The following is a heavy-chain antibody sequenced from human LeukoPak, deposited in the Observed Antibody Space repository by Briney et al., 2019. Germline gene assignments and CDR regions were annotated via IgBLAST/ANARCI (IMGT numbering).Heavy chain of an antibody. CDR3: AREGAVGVITLDDAFDI. V-gene: IGHV4-34*01. J-gene: IGHJ3*02. Sequence: SETLSLTCAVYGGSFSGHYWSWIRQPPGKGLEWIGEINHSGSTNYNPSLKSRVTISVDMSKNQFSLKLTSVTAADTAVYYCAREGAVGVITLDDAFDIWGQGTMVTVSS. D-gene: IGHD3-16*02. CDR2: INHSGST. CDR1: GGSFSGHY.